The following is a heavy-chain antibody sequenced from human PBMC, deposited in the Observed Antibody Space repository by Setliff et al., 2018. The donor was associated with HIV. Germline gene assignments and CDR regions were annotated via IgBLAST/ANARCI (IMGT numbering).Heavy chain of an antibody. V-gene: IGHV4-59*01. J-gene: IGHJ6*03. CDR1: GGSFSGYY. CDR2: ISYSGST. CDR3: ARLRGLARIYFYYYMDV. Sequence: KASETLSLTCAVYGGSFSGYYWSWIRQPPGGGLEFIGYISYSGSTNYNPSLKSRITISVDTSKNRFSLKLMSVTAADTAVYYCARLRGLARIYFYYYMDVWGKGTTVTVSS. D-gene: IGHD3-9*01.